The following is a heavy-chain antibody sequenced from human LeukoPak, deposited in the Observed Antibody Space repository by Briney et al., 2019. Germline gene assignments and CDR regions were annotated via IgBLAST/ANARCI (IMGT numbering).Heavy chain of an antibody. CDR3: ARVQGYNWNDLSSGNWFDP. V-gene: IGHV1-69*13. D-gene: IGHD1-20*01. J-gene: IGHJ5*02. Sequence: SVKVSCKASGGTFSSYAISWVRQAPGQGLEWMGGIIPIFGTANYAQKFQGRVTITADESTGTAYMELSSLRSEDTAVYYCARVQGYNWNDLSSGNWFDPWGQGTLVTVSS. CDR2: IIPIFGTA. CDR1: GGTFSSYA.